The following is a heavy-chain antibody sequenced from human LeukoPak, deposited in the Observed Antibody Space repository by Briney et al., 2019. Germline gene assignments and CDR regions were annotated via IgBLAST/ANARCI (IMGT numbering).Heavy chain of an antibody. V-gene: IGHV3-30-3*01. D-gene: IGHD4-17*01. Sequence: GGSLRLSCAAPGFTFSSYAMHWVRQDPGKGLEWVAVISYDGSNKYYADSVKGRFTISRDNSKNTLYLQMNSLRAEDTAVYYCAREGNSYDYGDYVISDDAFDIWGQGTMVTVSS. CDR2: ISYDGSNK. J-gene: IGHJ3*02. CDR3: AREGNSYDYGDYVISDDAFDI. CDR1: GFTFSSYA.